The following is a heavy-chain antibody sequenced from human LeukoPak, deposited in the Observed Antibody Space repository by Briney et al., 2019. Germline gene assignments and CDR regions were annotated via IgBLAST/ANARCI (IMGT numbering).Heavy chain of an antibody. Sequence: GASVKVSCKASGYTFTGYYMHWVRQAPGQGLEWMGWINPNSGGTNYAQKFQGRVTMTRDTSISTAYMELSRLRSDDTAVYYCAREMPDCSSTSCYLDYWGQGTLVTVSS. CDR3: AREMPDCSSTSCYLDY. CDR2: INPNSGGT. CDR1: GYTFTGYY. J-gene: IGHJ4*02. V-gene: IGHV1-2*02. D-gene: IGHD2-2*01.